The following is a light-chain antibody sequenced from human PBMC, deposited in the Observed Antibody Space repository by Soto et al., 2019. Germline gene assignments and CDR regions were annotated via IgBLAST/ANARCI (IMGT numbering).Light chain of an antibody. V-gene: IGKV3-20*01. CDR3: QLYGSSPPGIT. CDR2: DAS. Sequence: EIVLTQSAGTLSLSTGAIATLSCRASATISSSYLAWYQHKRGKAPRLVIYDASTTATGIPDRFSGSGSGTDLTLTISRVEPEDLAVYFCQLYGSSPPGITFGQGTRLEIK. J-gene: IGKJ5*01. CDR1: ATISSSY.